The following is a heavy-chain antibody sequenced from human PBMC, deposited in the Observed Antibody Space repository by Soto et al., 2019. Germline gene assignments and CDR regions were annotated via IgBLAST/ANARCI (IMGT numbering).Heavy chain of an antibody. CDR2: ISPHNDNT. Sequence: GASVKVSCKASGYTFSDYYVTWVRQAPGHGLEWMGWISPHNDNTNLAQNVKGRVILTTYTSSNTAFMELRSLTSDDTATYYCARVSSGSGGPYGFDIWGQGTMFTVSS. V-gene: IGHV1-18*01. J-gene: IGHJ3*02. CDR1: GYTFSDYY. CDR3: ARVSSGSGGPYGFDI. D-gene: IGHD6-19*01.